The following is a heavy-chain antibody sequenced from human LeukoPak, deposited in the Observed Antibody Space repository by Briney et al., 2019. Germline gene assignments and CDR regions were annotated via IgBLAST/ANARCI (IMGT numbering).Heavy chain of an antibody. J-gene: IGHJ3*02. CDR1: GYTFTGYY. V-gene: IGHV1-2*02. D-gene: IGHD3-10*01. CDR2: INPNSGGT. Sequence: GASVKVSCKASGYTFTGYYMHWVRQAPGQGLEWMGWINPNSGGTNYAQKFQGRVTMTRDTSISTAYMELSRLRSDDTAVYYCARDWSMVRGVLPYGDAFDIWGQGTMVTVSS. CDR3: ARDWSMVRGVLPYGDAFDI.